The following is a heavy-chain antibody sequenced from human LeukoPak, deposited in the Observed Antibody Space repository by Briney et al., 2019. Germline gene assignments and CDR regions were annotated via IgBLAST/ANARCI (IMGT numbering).Heavy chain of an antibody. D-gene: IGHD4-23*01. V-gene: IGHV4-34*01. Sequence: SETLSLTCAVYGGSFSGYYWSWIRQPPGKGLEWIGEINHSGSTNYNPSLKSRVTISVDTSKNQFSLKLSSVTAADTAVYYCARRRPGRRWSNNWFDPWGQGTLVTVSS. CDR1: GGSFSGYY. CDR3: ARRRPGRRWSNNWFDP. J-gene: IGHJ5*02. CDR2: INHSGST.